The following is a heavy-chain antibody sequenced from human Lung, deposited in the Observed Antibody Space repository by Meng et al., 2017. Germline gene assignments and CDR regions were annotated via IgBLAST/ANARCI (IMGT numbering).Heavy chain of an antibody. CDR3: ARESGYFEY. J-gene: IGHJ4*02. V-gene: IGHV3-74*03. CDR1: GFTFRSYW. Sequence: VQLVEAGGGLVRAGGSLRLSCAASGFTFRSYWMHWVRQAPGKGLVWVSRIRGDGGSIVYADSVKGRFTISRDNAKNTLFLQMNSLRAEDTAVYYCARESGYFEYWGQGILVTVSS. CDR2: IRGDGGSI.